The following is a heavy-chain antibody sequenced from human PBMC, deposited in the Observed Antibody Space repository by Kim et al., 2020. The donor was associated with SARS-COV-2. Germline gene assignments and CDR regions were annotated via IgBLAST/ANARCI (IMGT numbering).Heavy chain of an antibody. CDR3: ASMLRGMIMDY. D-gene: IGHD3-10*01. V-gene: IGHV3-21*01. J-gene: IGHJ4*02. Sequence: GGSLRLSCAASGFTFSSYTMNWVRQAPGKGLEWVSSISSSSSYIYYADSVRGRFTISRDNAKNSLYLQMNSLRAEDTAVYYCASMLRGMIMDYWGQGTLVTVSS. CDR1: GFTFSSYT. CDR2: ISSSSSYI.